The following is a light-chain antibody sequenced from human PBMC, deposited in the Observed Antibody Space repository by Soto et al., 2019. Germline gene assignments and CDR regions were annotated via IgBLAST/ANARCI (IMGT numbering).Light chain of an antibody. CDR3: SSYTSSTTYV. Sequence: QSVLAQPASVSGTPGQSITISCTGTSIDVGAYSYVSWYQQHPGKAPKLIIYDVSDRPSGISNRFSGSKSDNTASLTISGLQAEDEAEYYCSSYTSSTTYVFGTGTKVTVL. V-gene: IGLV2-14*01. CDR1: SIDVGAYSY. J-gene: IGLJ1*01. CDR2: DVS.